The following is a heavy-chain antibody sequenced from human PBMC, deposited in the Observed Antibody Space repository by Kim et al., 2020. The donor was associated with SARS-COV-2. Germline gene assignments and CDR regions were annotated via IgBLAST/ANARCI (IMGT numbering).Heavy chain of an antibody. V-gene: IGHV4-34*01. CDR1: GGSFSGYY. J-gene: IGHJ6*02. CDR3: ARGGGPGQSSEYSSSSGVYYYYYGVDV. Sequence: SETLSLTCAVYGGSFSGYYWSWIRQPPGKGLEWIGEINHSGSTNYNPSLKSRVTISVDTSKNQFSLKLSSVTAADTAVYYCARGGGPGQSSEYSSSSGVYYYYYGVDVWGQGTTVTVSS. CDR2: INHSGST. D-gene: IGHD6-6*01.